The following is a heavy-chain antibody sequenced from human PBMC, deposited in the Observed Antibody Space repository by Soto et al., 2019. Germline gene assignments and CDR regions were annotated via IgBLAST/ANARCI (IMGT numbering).Heavy chain of an antibody. CDR1: GGSINNYY. J-gene: IGHJ6*02. D-gene: IGHD3-10*01. CDR2: IYYSGDT. V-gene: IGHV4-59*01. Sequence: PSETLSLTCSVSGGSINNYYWGWIRQPPGKGLEWVGYIYYSGDTNYNPSLRSRLTMSMDTSKNQVSLRLISVTAADTAVYYCARGTPSRGYYYGMDVWGQGTTVTVSS. CDR3: ARGTPSRGYYYGMDV.